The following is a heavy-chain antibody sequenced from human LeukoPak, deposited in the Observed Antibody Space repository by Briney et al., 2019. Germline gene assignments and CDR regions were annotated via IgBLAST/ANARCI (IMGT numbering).Heavy chain of an antibody. J-gene: IGHJ4*02. CDR1: GFTFGDYA. D-gene: IGHD5-18*01. V-gene: IGHV3-49*04. CDR3: TRRGYSYGTYYFDY. Sequence: GGSLRLSCTASGFTFGDYAMSWVRQASGKGLEGVGFIRSKAYGGTTEYAASVKGRFTISRDDSKSIAYLTMNSLKTEDTAVYYCTRRGYSYGTYYFDYWGQGTLVTVSS. CDR2: IRSKAYGGTT.